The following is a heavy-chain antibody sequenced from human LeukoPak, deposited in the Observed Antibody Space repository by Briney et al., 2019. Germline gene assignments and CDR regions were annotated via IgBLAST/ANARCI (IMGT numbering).Heavy chain of an antibody. Sequence: PGGSLRLSCEVSEFPLSVYAMAWVRQAPGQGPEWVSAIDASGSDTYNTDSVKGRFTISRDNSKNTVYLQMNSLRVGDTAVYYCADYRKPQGLDYWGQGTLVTVSS. CDR1: EFPLSVYA. CDR2: IDASGSDT. D-gene: IGHD1-14*01. V-gene: IGHV3-23*01. J-gene: IGHJ4*02. CDR3: ADYRKPQGLDY.